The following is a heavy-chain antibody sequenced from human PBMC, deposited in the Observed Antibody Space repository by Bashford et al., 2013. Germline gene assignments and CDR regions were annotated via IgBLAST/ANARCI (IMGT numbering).Heavy chain of an antibody. Sequence: SETLSLTCTVSGASISSGVFNWTWIRQHPGKGLEWIGYIFHSGTTYYNPSLKSRVSISLDTSKNQFSLKLGSVTAADTAVYYCATGGSDWPDYWGQGTLVTVSS. D-gene: IGHD6-19*01. CDR2: IFHSGTT. CDR1: GASISSGVFN. CDR3: ATGGSDWPDY. V-gene: IGHV4-31*03. J-gene: IGHJ4*02.